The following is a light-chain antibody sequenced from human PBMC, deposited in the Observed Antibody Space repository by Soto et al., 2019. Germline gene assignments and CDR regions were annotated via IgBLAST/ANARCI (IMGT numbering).Light chain of an antibody. Sequence: DFPMTQSPSTLSASVGDTVTITCRASRSIDDWLAWYQQRPGKAPKLLIYKASNLESGVPSRFSGSGFGTEFTLTINSLQPDDFATYYCQQYINYSWTFGPGTKVEI. J-gene: IGKJ1*01. CDR1: RSIDDW. V-gene: IGKV1-5*03. CDR2: KAS. CDR3: QQYINYSWT.